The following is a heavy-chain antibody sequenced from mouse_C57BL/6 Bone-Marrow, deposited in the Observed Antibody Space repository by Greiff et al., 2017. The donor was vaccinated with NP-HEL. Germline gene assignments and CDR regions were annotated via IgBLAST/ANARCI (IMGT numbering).Heavy chain of an antibody. CDR1: GYTFTDYN. CDR2: INPNNGGT. V-gene: IGHV1-18*01. J-gene: IGHJ4*01. CDR3: ARGLLRSPGMDY. Sequence: DVQLQESGPELVKPGASVKIPCKASGYTFTDYNMDWVKQSHGKSLEWIGDINPNNGGTIYNQKFKGKATLTVDKSSSTAYMELRSLTSEDTAVYYCARGLLRSPGMDYWGQGTSVTVSS. D-gene: IGHD1-1*01.